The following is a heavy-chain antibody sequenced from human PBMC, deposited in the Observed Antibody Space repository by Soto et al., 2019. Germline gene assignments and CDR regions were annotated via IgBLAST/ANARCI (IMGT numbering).Heavy chain of an antibody. CDR3: ARTRLTIFGVVIKPFGY. D-gene: IGHD3-3*01. CDR2: ISAYNGNT. J-gene: IGHJ4*02. CDR1: GYTFTSYG. V-gene: IGHV1-18*01. Sequence: QVQLVQSGAEVKKPGASVKVSCTASGYTFTSYGISWVRQAPGQGLEWMGWISAYNGNTNYAQKLQGRVTMTKDTSTSTAYMELRSLRSDDTAVYYCARTRLTIFGVVIKPFGYWGQGTLFTVSS.